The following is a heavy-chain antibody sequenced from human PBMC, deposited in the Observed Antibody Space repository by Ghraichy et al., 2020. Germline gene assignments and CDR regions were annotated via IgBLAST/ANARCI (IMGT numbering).Heavy chain of an antibody. CDR1: GFTFRSSG. Sequence: GGSLRLSCAASGFTFRSSGMHWVRQAPGKGLEWVAVIWYDGSNKYYADSVKGRFTISRDNSKNTLYLQMNSLRAEDTAVYYCARVERYCSSTSCYTGALDPWGQGTLVTVSS. V-gene: IGHV3-33*01. CDR3: ARVERYCSSTSCYTGALDP. D-gene: IGHD2-2*02. CDR2: IWYDGSNK. J-gene: IGHJ5*02.